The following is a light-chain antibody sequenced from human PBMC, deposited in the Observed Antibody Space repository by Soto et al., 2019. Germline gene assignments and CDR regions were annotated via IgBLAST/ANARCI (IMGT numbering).Light chain of an antibody. CDR1: NIGSKN. Sequence: SSELTQPLSVSVALGQTARITCGGNNIGSKNVYWYQQKPGQAPVLVIYRDSNRPSGIPERFSGSNSGNTATLTISRAQVGDEADFYCQVWDSSSNWVFGGGTKLTVL. V-gene: IGLV3-9*01. J-gene: IGLJ3*02. CDR2: RDS. CDR3: QVWDSSSNWV.